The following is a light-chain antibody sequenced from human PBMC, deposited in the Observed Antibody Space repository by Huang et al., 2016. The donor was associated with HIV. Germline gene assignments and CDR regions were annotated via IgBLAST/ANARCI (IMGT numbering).Light chain of an antibody. CDR2: EVS. J-gene: IGKJ4*01. CDR1: ESLLNSDGKTY. Sequence: DIVMTQTPLSLSVTPGQPASISCKFSESLLNSDGKTYLYGYVQKPGQSPQLLSYEVSSRFSGVPSRFSGSGSETDFTLKISRVEAEDVAVYYCMQGVHLPLTFGGGTKLVIK. V-gene: IGKV2-29*02. CDR3: MQGVHLPLT.